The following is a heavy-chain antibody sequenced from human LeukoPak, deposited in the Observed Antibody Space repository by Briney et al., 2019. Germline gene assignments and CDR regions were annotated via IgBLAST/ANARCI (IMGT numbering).Heavy chain of an antibody. CDR3: ARGADSGYSSDN. Sequence: GGSLRLSCAASGFSFSSHAMNWVRLAPGKGLEWVSFISSDGRDIFYSDSVKGRFTISGDNAKNTLYLQMNSLRAEDTAVYYCARGADSGYSSDNWGQGTVVSVSS. CDR1: GFSFSSHA. V-gene: IGHV3-21*01. D-gene: IGHD3-9*01. J-gene: IGHJ4*02. CDR2: ISSDGRDI.